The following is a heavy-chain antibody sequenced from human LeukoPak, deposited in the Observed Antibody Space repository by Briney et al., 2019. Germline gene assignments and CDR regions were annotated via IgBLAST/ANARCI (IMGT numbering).Heavy chain of an antibody. J-gene: IGHJ3*02. Sequence: PGGSLRLSCAASGFTFSSYAMSWVRQAPGKGLEWVSAISGSGGSTYYADSVKGRFTISRDNSKNTLYLQMNSLRAEDTAVYYCARDRRGSYDAFDIWGQGTMVTVSS. CDR3: ARDRRGSYDAFDI. CDR1: GFTFSSYA. V-gene: IGHV3-23*01. CDR2: ISGSGGST. D-gene: IGHD1-26*01.